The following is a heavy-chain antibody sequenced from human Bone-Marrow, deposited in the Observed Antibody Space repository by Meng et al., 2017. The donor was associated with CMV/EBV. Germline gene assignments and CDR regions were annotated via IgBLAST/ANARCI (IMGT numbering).Heavy chain of an antibody. D-gene: IGHD4-11*01. V-gene: IGHV3-30*02. CDR3: AKDRGTVTTQGTDY. J-gene: IGHJ4*02. Sequence: GESLQISCAASGFPFSSYGMHWVRQAPGKGLEWVAFIRYDGSNKYYADSVKGRFTISRDNSENTLYLQMNSLRAEETAVYYCAKDRGTVTTQGTDYWGKGTRVTVSS. CDR2: IRYDGSNK. CDR1: GFPFSSYG.